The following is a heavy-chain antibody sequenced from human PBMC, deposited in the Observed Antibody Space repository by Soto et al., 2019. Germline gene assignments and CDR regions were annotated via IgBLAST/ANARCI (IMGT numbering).Heavy chain of an antibody. Sequence: QVQLQESGPGLVKPSQTLSLTCTVSGGSISSGNYYWSWIRQPPGKCLEWLGFISYSGSTYYSTSLKSRVTISVDTSKSQFSLNLSFVTAADTAVYYCATMGTPATGLYFFDYWGQGSLVTVSS. J-gene: IGHJ4*02. CDR1: GGSISSGNYY. CDR3: ATMGTPATGLYFFDY. D-gene: IGHD2-15*01. CDR2: ISYSGST. V-gene: IGHV4-30-4*01.